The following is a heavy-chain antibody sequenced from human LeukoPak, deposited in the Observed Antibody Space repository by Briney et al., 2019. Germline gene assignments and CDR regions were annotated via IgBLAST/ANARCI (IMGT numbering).Heavy chain of an antibody. CDR3: LYNY. J-gene: IGHJ4*02. Sequence: ASVKVSCKTSGYSFTSQDMYWVRQAPGQSLEWMGCINPGNGDTKYSQEFQGRVTITRDTSATTAYMELSSLRSDDMAVYCTLYNYWGPGILVTVSS. CDR1: GYSFTSQD. CDR2: INPGNGDT. D-gene: IGHD2-2*01. V-gene: IGHV1-3*03.